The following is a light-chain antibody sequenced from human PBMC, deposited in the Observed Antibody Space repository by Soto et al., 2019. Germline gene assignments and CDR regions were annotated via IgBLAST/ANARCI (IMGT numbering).Light chain of an antibody. Sequence: EIVLTQSPGTLSLSPGERATLSCRASQSVDINYLAWHQQKPGQAPRLLIYAASSRATGIPERFSGSGSGTDFTLTISRLEPEDFAVYYCHQYGSSPPYTFGQGTKLEIK. CDR1: QSVDINY. J-gene: IGKJ2*01. CDR2: AAS. CDR3: HQYGSSPPYT. V-gene: IGKV3-20*01.